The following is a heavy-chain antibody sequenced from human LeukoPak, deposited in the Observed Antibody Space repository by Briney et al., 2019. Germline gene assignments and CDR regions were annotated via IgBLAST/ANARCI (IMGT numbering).Heavy chain of an antibody. CDR3: ARDQNYGDYEPFDY. CDR1: GFKFSDYY. J-gene: IGHJ4*02. D-gene: IGHD4-17*01. Sequence: GGSLRLSCAASGFKFSDYYMSWVRQAPGKGLEWISYISSRGSTIDYADSVKGRFTIPRDDAKNSLYLQTNSLRAEDTAVYYCARDQNYGDYEPFDYWGQGTLVTVSS. CDR2: ISSRGSTI. V-gene: IGHV3-11*01.